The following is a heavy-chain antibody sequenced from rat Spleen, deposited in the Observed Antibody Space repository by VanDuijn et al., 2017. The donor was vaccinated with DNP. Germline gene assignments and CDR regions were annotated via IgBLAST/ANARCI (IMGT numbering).Heavy chain of an antibody. CDR2: IAYSGIT. CDR3: ARWKIGPHYFDY. CDR1: GYSITSSY. Sequence: EVQLQESGPGLVRPSQSLSLTCSVTGYSITSSYRWNWIRKFPTNRMEYIGHIAYSGITNYNPSLKSRISITRDTSKNQFFLQLNSVTTEDTATYYCARWKIGPHYFDYWGQGVMVTVSS. J-gene: IGHJ2*01. D-gene: IGHD1-5*01. V-gene: IGHV3-1*01.